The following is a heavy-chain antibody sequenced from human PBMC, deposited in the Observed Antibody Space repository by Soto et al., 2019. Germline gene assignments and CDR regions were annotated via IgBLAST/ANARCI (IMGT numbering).Heavy chain of an antibody. Sequence: GGSLRLSCAASGFAFGSYWMHWVRQAPGKGLVWVSRISQDGAIATQADSVKGRFTISRDNAKNTLFLQMNSLRADDTAVYYCVRDQRQLIAYAEKWGQETLFPISS. CDR2: ISQDGAIA. CDR3: VRDQRQLIAYAEK. D-gene: IGHD6-25*01. V-gene: IGHV3-74*01. J-gene: IGHJ4*02. CDR1: GFAFGSYW.